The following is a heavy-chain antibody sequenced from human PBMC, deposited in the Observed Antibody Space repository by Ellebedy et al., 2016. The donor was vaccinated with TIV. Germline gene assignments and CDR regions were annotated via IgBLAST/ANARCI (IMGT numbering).Heavy chain of an antibody. Sequence: SETLSLTCTVSGGSMSSHYWSWIRQPPGKGLEWIGYIYYSGSTNYSPSLMGRVTISVDTSMSQFSLNLRSVTAADTAVYYCARLDTYLVTVESYYYYMDVWGKGTTVTVSS. CDR3: ARLDTYLVTVESYYYYMDV. J-gene: IGHJ6*03. D-gene: IGHD5-18*01. V-gene: IGHV4-59*11. CDR2: IYYSGST. CDR1: GGSMSSHY.